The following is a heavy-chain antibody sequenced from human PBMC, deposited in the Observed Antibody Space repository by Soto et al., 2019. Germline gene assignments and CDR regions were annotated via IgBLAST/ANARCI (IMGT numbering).Heavy chain of an antibody. CDR2: ISYDGSNK. CDR3: ARDHLGAYGSGTYYGMDV. Sequence: QVQLVESGGGVVQPGRSLRLSCAASGFTFSSYAMHWVRQAPGKGLEWVAVISYDGSNKYYADSVKGRFTISRDNSKNTLYRQMNSLRAEDTAVYYCARDHLGAYGSGTYYGMDVWGQGTTVTVSS. D-gene: IGHD3-10*01. V-gene: IGHV3-30-3*01. J-gene: IGHJ6*02. CDR1: GFTFSSYA.